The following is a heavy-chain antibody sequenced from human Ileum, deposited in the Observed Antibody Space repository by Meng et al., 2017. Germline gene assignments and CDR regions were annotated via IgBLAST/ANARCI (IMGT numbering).Heavy chain of an antibody. CDR3: ARGGTAYFDY. Sequence: QVQLQESGPGLVKPSQTLSLTCTVSGGSISSGGYYWSWIRQHQGKGLEWIGYIYDSGSTYYTPSLKSRIAISGYTSKNPLSLNLSSVTAADTAVYYCARGGTAYFDYWGQGTLVTVSS. CDR2: IYDSGST. V-gene: IGHV4-31*03. D-gene: IGHD1-1*01. CDR1: GGSISSGGYY. J-gene: IGHJ4*02.